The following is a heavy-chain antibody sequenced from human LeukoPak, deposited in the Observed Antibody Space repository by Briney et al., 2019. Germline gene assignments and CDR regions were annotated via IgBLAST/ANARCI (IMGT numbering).Heavy chain of an antibody. CDR1: GFTFSDYY. CDR3: ARDANYHDSDAYYDALDI. D-gene: IGHD3-16*01. J-gene: IGHJ3*02. Sequence: PGGSLRLSCAASGFTFSDYYMSWIRQAPGKGLEWVSYISSSGSTIYYADSVKGRFTISRDNAKNSLYLQMNSLRAEDTAVYYCARDANYHDSDAYYDALDIWGQGTLVTVSS. CDR2: ISSSGSTI. V-gene: IGHV3-11*01.